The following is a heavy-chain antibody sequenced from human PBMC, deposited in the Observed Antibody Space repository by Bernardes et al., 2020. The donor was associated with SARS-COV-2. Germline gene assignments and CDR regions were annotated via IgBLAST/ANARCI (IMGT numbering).Heavy chain of an antibody. D-gene: IGHD2-2*01. CDR3: ARHVRGGGDYQLLSYYYYYMDV. CDR1: GYSFTSYW. J-gene: IGHJ6*03. Sequence: GEYLKSSSKGSGYSFTSYWIGWVRPIPGKGLEWLGIIYPGDSDTRYSPSFQGQVTISADKSISTAYLQWSSLKASDTAMYYCARHVRGGGDYQLLSYYYYYMDVWGKGTTVTVSS. CDR2: IYPGDSDT. V-gene: IGHV5-51*01.